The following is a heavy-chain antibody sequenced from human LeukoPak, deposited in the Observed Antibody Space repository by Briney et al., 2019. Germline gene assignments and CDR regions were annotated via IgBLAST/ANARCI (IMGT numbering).Heavy chain of an antibody. CDR1: AESFSGYY. CDR3: ARADDPETPNWFDP. Sequence: PSETLSLTCGVYAESFSGYYWSWIRQPPGKGLEWIGEINHGGSTNYNPSLKSRVTISVDTSKNQFSLKLSSVTAADTAVYYCARADDPETPNWFDPWGQGTLVTVSS. D-gene: IGHD3-16*01. CDR2: INHGGST. J-gene: IGHJ5*02. V-gene: IGHV4-34*01.